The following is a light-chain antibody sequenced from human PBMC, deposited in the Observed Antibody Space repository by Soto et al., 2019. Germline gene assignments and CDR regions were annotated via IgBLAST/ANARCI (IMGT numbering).Light chain of an antibody. V-gene: IGLV2-14*01. CDR2: EVS. CDR3: SSSTTSSTYV. J-gene: IGLJ1*01. CDR1: SSDVGAFNH. Sequence: QSALTQPASVSGSPGQSITISCTATSSDVGAFNHVSWYQQYPGKVPKLIISEVSNRSSGLSNRFSGSKSGNTASLTISGLQAEDEADYYCSSSTTSSTYVFGTGTKLTVL.